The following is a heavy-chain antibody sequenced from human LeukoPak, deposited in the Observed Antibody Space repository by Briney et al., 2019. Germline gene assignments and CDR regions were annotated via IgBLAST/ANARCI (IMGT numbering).Heavy chain of an antibody. D-gene: IGHD3-10*01. Sequence: GGSLRLSCAASGLTFSSYSMNWVRQAPGKGLEWVSSISSSSSYIYYADSVKGRFTISRDNAKNSLYLQMNNLRAEDTAVYYCAKIPSLRVPYYFDYWGQGTLVTVSS. CDR3: AKIPSLRVPYYFDY. J-gene: IGHJ4*02. CDR2: ISSSSSYI. CDR1: GLTFSSYS. V-gene: IGHV3-21*04.